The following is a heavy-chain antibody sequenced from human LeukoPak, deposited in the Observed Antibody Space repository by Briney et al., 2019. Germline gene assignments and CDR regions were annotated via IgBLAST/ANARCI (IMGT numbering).Heavy chain of an antibody. V-gene: IGHV4-59*08. CDR2: IYYSGST. CDR1: GGSISSYY. J-gene: IGHJ4*02. Sequence: SETLSLTCTVSGGSISSYYWSWIRQPPGKGLEWIGYIYYSGSTNYNPSLKSRVTISVDTSKNQFSLKLDSVTAAGTAVLYCATSHKVGAAHDYWGQGTLVTVSS. D-gene: IGHD2-15*01. CDR3: ATSHKVGAAHDY.